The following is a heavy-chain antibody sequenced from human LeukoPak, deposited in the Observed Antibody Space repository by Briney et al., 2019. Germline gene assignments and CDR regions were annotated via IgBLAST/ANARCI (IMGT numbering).Heavy chain of an antibody. V-gene: IGHV3-48*02. CDR1: GFTFSSYS. CDR3: ARSTYYYDSSGYLYPSFFDY. J-gene: IGHJ4*02. CDR2: ISRTSHTI. D-gene: IGHD3-22*01. Sequence: GLSVRLSCAASGFTFSSYSMNWVRQAPGKGLEWVSYISRTSHTIYYADSVKGRFTISRDNAKNSLYLQMNSLRDEDTAVYYCARSTYYYDSSGYLYPSFFDYWGQGTLVTVSS.